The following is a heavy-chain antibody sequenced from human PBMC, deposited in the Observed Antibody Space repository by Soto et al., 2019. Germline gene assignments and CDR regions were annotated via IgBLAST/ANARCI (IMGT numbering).Heavy chain of an antibody. CDR3: ARGSQMENWFDP. CDR1: GGSISSGGYY. J-gene: IGHJ5*02. D-gene: IGHD2-8*01. CDR2: IYYSGST. V-gene: IGHV4-31*03. Sequence: KPSETLSLTCTVSGGSISSGGYYWSWIRQHPGKGLEWIGYIYYSGSTYYNPSLKSRVTISVDTSKNQFSLKLSSVTAADTAVYYCARGSQMENWFDPWGQGTLVTVSS.